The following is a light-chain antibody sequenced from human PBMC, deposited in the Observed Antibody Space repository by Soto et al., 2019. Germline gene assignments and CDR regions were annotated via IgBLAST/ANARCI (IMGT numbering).Light chain of an antibody. CDR3: NSYSSSSTLL. J-gene: IGLJ2*01. Sequence: QSALTQPASVSGSPGQSITISCTGTSSDVVGYNYVSWYQQHPVTAPKLLIYDVSNRTSGFSNRFSGAKSGNTASLTISGLQAEDEADYYCNSYSSSSTLLFGGGTKLTVL. CDR2: DVS. CDR1: SSDVVGYNY. V-gene: IGLV2-14*01.